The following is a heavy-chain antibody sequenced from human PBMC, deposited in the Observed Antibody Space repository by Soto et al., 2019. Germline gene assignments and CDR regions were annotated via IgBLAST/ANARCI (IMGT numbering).Heavy chain of an antibody. Sequence: QVQLVESGGGVVQPGRSLRLSCAASGFTFRSYAMHWVRQAPGKGLEWVAVISDDGSNKYYADSVKGRFTISRDNSKNTLYLQMNSLRAEDTAVYYCARLLDYYYYYGMDVWGQGTTVTVSS. CDR3: ARLLDYYYYYGMDV. V-gene: IGHV3-30-3*01. J-gene: IGHJ6*02. CDR2: ISDDGSNK. CDR1: GFTFRSYA.